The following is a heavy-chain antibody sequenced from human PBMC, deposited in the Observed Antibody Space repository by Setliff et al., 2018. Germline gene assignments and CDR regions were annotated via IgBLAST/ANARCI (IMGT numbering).Heavy chain of an antibody. Sequence: GGSLRLSCAASGFTFDDYAMHWVRQAPGKGLEWVSLISWDGGSTYYADSVKGRFTISRDNSKNSLYLQMNSLRAEDTALYYCAKDISRYYYGMDAWDQGTTVTVSS. CDR2: ISWDGGST. CDR1: GFTFDDYA. CDR3: AKDISRYYYGMDA. V-gene: IGHV3-43D*04. J-gene: IGHJ6*02.